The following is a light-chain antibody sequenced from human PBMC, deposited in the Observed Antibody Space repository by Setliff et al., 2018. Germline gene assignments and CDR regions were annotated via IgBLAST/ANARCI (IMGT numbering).Light chain of an antibody. Sequence: QSVLTKPASVSGSPGQSITSSCTGTASDGDNYNFVSWYQHHPGKAPKLLIYDVTNRPSGVSSRFSGSKSGNTASLIISALQTEDEADYYCSSSTNTHTRLGVGGWTKVTV. CDR1: ASDGDNYNF. CDR2: DVT. V-gene: IGLV2-14*03. CDR3: SSSTNTHTRLG. J-gene: IGLJ2*01.